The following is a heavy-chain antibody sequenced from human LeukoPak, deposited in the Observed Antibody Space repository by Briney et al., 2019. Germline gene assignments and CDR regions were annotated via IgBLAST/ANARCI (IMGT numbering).Heavy chain of an antibody. CDR3: ARVSGSYEGSNWFDP. CDR2: TYYRSKWYN. D-gene: IGHD1-26*01. Sequence: SQTLSLTCAISGDSVSSNSAAWNWIKQSPSRGLEWLGRTYYRSKWYNDYAVSVKSRITINPDTSKNQFSLQLNSVTPEDTAVHYCARVSGSYEGSNWFDPWGQGTLVTVSS. CDR1: GDSVSSNSAA. V-gene: IGHV6-1*01. J-gene: IGHJ5*02.